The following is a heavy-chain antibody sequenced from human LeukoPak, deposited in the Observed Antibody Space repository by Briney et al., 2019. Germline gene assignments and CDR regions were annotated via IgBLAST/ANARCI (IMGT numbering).Heavy chain of an antibody. Sequence: SETLSLTCTVSGGSISSYYLSWIRQSAGMGLEWIGRISGSGVITYNPSLKSRVILSLDTSNNHFSLKLISVTAADTAVYYCARDSGTTGEVKFDPWGQGMLVTVSS. CDR1: GGSISSYY. D-gene: IGHD3-10*01. CDR3: ARDSGTTGEVKFDP. J-gene: IGHJ5*02. CDR2: ISGSGVI. V-gene: IGHV4-4*07.